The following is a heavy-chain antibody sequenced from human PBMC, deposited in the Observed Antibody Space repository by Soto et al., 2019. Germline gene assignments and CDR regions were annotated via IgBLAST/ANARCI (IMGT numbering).Heavy chain of an antibody. V-gene: IGHV3-21*01. J-gene: IGHJ3*02. CDR1: GFTFSNSI. CDR3: ATSTWYAFDI. CDR2: ISGSSDFL. D-gene: IGHD6-13*01. Sequence: EVQLVESGGGLVKPGGSLRLSCAASGFTFSNSIINWVRQAPGQGLEWVSSISGSSDFLYYADSVKGRFTISRDTATNSLYQQMNSLRAEDTAVYYCATSTWYAFDIWGQGTMVTVSS.